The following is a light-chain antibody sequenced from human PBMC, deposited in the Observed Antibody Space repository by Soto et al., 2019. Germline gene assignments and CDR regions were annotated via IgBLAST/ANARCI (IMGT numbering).Light chain of an antibody. Sequence: EIVLTHSPATLSLSPGERATLSFSASQSVSTYLAWYQQIPGQAPRLLISAASNRATGIPARFSGSGSGTEFTLTISSLQSEDFAVYYCQQYNNWPPWTFGQGTKVDIK. J-gene: IGKJ1*01. V-gene: IGKV3D-15*01. CDR3: QQYNNWPPWT. CDR2: AAS. CDR1: QSVSTY.